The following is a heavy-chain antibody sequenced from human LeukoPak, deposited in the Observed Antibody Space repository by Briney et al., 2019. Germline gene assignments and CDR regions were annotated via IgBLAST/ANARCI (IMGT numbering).Heavy chain of an antibody. J-gene: IGHJ3*02. D-gene: IGHD1-26*01. CDR2: ITISSSII. CDR1: GFSLSDYS. CDR3: ARDRRALAFDI. V-gene: IGHV3-21*01. Sequence: GGSLRLSCAASGFSLSDYSMNWVRQAPGKGLEWVSSITISSSIIYYADSVKGRFTISRDNAKNSLFLQMNSLRAEDTAVYYCARDRRALAFDIWGQGTMVTVSS.